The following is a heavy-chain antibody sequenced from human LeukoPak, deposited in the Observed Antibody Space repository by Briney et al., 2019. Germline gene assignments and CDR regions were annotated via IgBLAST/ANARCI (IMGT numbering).Heavy chain of an antibody. D-gene: IGHD3-22*01. V-gene: IGHV3-15*07. CDR2: IKSKTDGGTT. Sequence: PGGSLRLSCAASGFTFSNAWMNWVRQAPGKGLEWVGRIKSKTDGGTTDYAAPVKGRFAISRDDSKNTLYLQMNSLKTEDTAVYYCSTTYYYDSSEGYWGQGTLVTVSS. J-gene: IGHJ4*02. CDR1: GFTFSNAW. CDR3: STTYYYDSSEGY.